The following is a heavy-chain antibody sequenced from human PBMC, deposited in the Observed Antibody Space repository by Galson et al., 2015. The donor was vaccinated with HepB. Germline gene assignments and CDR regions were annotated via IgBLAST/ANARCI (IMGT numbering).Heavy chain of an antibody. J-gene: IGHJ3*02. Sequence: SLRLSCAASGFTFSSYAMSWVRQAPGKGLEWVSAISGSGGSTYYADSVKGRFTISRDNSKNTLYLQMNSLRAEDTAVYYCAKSGRITMIVVVITVDAFDIWGQGTMVTVSS. CDR3: AKSGRITMIVVVITVDAFDI. V-gene: IGHV3-23*01. CDR2: ISGSGGST. CDR1: GFTFSSYA. D-gene: IGHD3-22*01.